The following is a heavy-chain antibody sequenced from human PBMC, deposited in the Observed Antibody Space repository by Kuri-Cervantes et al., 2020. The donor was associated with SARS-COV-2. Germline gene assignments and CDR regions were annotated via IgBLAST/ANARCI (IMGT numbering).Heavy chain of an antibody. J-gene: IGHJ6*03. V-gene: IGHV3-30*04. D-gene: IGHD4-17*01. Sequence: GESLKISCAASGFTFSSYAMHWVRQAPGKGLEWVAVISYDGSNKYYADSVKGRFTISRDNSKNTLYLQMNSLRAEDTAVYYRAREGNGDLPLYWPYYYYMDVWGRGTTVTVSS. CDR1: GFTFSSYA. CDR2: ISYDGSNK. CDR3: AREGNGDLPLYWPYYYYMDV.